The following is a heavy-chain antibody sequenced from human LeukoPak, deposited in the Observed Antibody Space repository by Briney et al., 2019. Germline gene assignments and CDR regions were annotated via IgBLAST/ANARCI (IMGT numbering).Heavy chain of an antibody. CDR3: ARDRDFWSGYYETAYYFDY. J-gene: IGHJ4*02. V-gene: IGHV1-2*02. CDR1: GYTFTSYY. D-gene: IGHD3-3*01. Sequence: ASVKVSCKASGYTFTSYYMHWVRQAPGQGLEWMGIINPSGGSTNYAQKFQGRVTMTRDTSISTAYMELSRLRSDDTAVYYCARDRDFWSGYYETAYYFDYWGQGTLVTVSS. CDR2: INPSGGST.